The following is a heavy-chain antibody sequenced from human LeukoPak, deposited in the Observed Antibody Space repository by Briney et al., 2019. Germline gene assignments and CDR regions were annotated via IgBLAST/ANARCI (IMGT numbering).Heavy chain of an antibody. D-gene: IGHD6-19*01. V-gene: IGHV4-38-2*02. Sequence: SETLSLTCTVSGYSISSAYYWGWIRQPPGKGLEWIGTIYHSGSTYYNPSLKSRVTISVDTSKNQFSLKLSSVTAADTAVYYCARNSQWLVTNFDYWGQGTLVTVSS. CDR1: GYSISSAYY. J-gene: IGHJ4*02. CDR2: IYHSGST. CDR3: ARNSQWLVTNFDY.